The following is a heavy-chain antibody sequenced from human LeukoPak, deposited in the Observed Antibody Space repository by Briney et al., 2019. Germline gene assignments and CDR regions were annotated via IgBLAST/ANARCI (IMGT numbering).Heavy chain of an antibody. D-gene: IGHD5-12*01. Sequence: GGSLRLSCAASGFTFSSYWMSWVRQAPGKGLEWVAKIKQDGSEKYYVDSVKGRFTISRDNAKNSLYLQMNSLSAEDTAVYYCARDGLGDAFDIGGQGTMVTVS. V-gene: IGHV3-7*04. J-gene: IGHJ3*02. CDR1: GFTFSSYW. CDR2: IKQDGSEK. CDR3: ARDGLGDAFDI.